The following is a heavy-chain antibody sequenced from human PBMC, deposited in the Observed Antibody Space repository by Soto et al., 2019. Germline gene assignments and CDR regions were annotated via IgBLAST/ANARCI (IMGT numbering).Heavy chain of an antibody. Sequence: TAETLSLTCGVSGGTISSGGYSWSWIRQPPGKGLEWIGYIYHSGSTYYNPSLKSRVTISVDRSKKQFSLKLSSVTAADTAVYYCARTSYDILTGRLDAFDIWGQGTMVTVSS. CDR2: IYHSGST. CDR3: ARTSYDILTGRLDAFDI. V-gene: IGHV4-30-2*01. D-gene: IGHD3-9*01. J-gene: IGHJ3*02. CDR1: GGTISSGGYS.